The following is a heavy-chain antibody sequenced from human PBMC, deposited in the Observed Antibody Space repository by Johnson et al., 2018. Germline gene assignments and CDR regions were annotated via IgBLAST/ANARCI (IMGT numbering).Heavy chain of an antibody. D-gene: IGHD5-18*01. CDR1: GGSISSYY. CDR3: ARAAPGYSYGTFDY. Sequence: VQLLESGPGLVKPSETLSLTCTVSGGSISSYYWSWIRQPPGKGLEWVGYISYSGSTNYSPSLKSRVTISLDTSKKQFSLKLSSVTAADTAVYYCARAAPGYSYGTFDYWGQGTLVTVSS. V-gene: IGHV4-59*01. CDR2: ISYSGST. J-gene: IGHJ4*02.